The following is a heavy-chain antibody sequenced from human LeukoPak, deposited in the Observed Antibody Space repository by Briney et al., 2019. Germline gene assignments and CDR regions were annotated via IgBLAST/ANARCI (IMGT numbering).Heavy chain of an antibody. CDR3: ARARQQLVLKTGYYYYMDV. V-gene: IGHV4-39*07. D-gene: IGHD6-13*01. Sequence: SEPLSLTCTVSGGSVSSGSYYWGWIRQPPGKGLEWIGNIYYSGSTYYNPSLKSRVTISVDTSKNQFSLKLSSVTAADTAVYYCARARQQLVLKTGYYYYMDVWGKGTTVTVSS. CDR1: GGSVSSGSYY. J-gene: IGHJ6*03. CDR2: IYYSGST.